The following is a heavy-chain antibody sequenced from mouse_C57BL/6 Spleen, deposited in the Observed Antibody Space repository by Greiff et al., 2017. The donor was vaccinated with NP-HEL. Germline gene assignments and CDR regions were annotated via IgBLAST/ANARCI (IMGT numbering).Heavy chain of an antibody. CDR1: GYSFTSYY. J-gene: IGHJ4*01. CDR2: IYPGSGNT. Sequence: LVESGPELVKPGASVKISCKASGYSFTSYYIHWVKQRPGQGLEWIGWIYPGSGNTKYNEKFKGKATLTADTSSSTAYMQLSSLTSEDSAVYYCASWGVRRGDYAMDYWGQGTSVTVSS. CDR3: ASWGVRRGDYAMDY. V-gene: IGHV1-66*01. D-gene: IGHD2-14*01.